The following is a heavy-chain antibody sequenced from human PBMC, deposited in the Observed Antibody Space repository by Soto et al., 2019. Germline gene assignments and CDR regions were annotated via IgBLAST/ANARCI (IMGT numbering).Heavy chain of an antibody. J-gene: IGHJ6*02. CDR3: ARVRGSGYYYDSSGYFDPPGPYGMDV. Sequence: ASVKVSCKASGYTFTSYAMHWVRQAPGQRLEWMGWINAGNGNTKYSQKFQGRVTITADESTSTAYMELSSLRSEDTAVYYCARVRGSGYYYDSSGYFDPPGPYGMDVWGQGTKVTVSS. CDR2: INAGNGNT. V-gene: IGHV1-3*01. CDR1: GYTFTSYA. D-gene: IGHD3-22*01.